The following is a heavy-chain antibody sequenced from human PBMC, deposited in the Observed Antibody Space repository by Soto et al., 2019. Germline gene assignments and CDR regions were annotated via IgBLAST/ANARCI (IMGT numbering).Heavy chain of an antibody. CDR2: INPSGGSA. D-gene: IGHD3-22*01. Sequence: ASVKVSCKASGYTFISYYMHWVRQAPGQGLEWMGIINPSGGSASYAQKFQGRLTMTRDTSTSTVFMELSSLRSEDTAVYYCARGQYYSDSRPFPLHYWGQGTLVTVSS. J-gene: IGHJ4*02. CDR3: ARGQYYSDSRPFPLHY. CDR1: GYTFISYY. V-gene: IGHV1-46*01.